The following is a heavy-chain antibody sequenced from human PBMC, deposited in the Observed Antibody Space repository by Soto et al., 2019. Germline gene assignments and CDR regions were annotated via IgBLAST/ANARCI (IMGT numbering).Heavy chain of an antibody. D-gene: IGHD3-9*01. CDR1: GFTFSSYS. Sequence: GGSLRLSCAASGFTFSSYSMNWVRQAPGKGLEWVSYISSSSSYIYYADSVKGRFTISRDNAKNSLYLQMNSLRAEDTAVYYCARDQYYDILTGYLGAFDIWGQGTMVTVSS. CDR3: ARDQYYDILTGYLGAFDI. V-gene: IGHV3-21*05. J-gene: IGHJ3*02. CDR2: ISSSSSYI.